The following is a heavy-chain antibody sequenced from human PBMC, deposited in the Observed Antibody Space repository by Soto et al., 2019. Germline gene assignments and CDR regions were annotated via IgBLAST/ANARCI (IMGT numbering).Heavy chain of an antibody. J-gene: IGHJ5*02. D-gene: IGHD3-10*01. CDR2: FIPIFGTA. CDR1: GGTFSSYA. V-gene: IGHV1-69*13. CDR3: ALSWFGSPGWRFDP. Sequence: SVKVSCKASGGTFSSYAISWVRQAPGQGLEWMGGFIPIFGTANYAQKFQGRVTITADESTSTAYMELSSLRSEDTAVYYCALSWFGSPGWRFDPWGQGTLVTVSS.